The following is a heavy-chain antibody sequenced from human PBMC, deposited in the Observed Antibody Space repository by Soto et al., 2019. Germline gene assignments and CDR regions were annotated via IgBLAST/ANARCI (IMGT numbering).Heavy chain of an antibody. D-gene: IGHD4-4*01. J-gene: IGHJ1*01. V-gene: IGHV3-30*18. CDR1: GFTFSNYG. Sequence: QVQLVESGGGVVQPGRSLRLSCAASGFTFSNYGMHWVRQAPGKGLEWVTLISSDGNKKYYGDSVKGRFTISRDNSQSTLSLHMHSLRPEDTAVYYCVKDQRGSNYGYFQYWGQGALVTVSS. CDR3: VKDQRGSNYGYFQY. CDR2: ISSDGNKK.